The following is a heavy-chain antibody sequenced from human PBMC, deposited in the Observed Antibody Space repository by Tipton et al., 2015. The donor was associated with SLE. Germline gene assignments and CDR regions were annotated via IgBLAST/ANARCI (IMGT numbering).Heavy chain of an antibody. D-gene: IGHD1-1*01. V-gene: IGHV4-34*12. CDR1: DGSISDYF. CDR3: ARVAPTEVFDY. J-gene: IGHJ4*02. Sequence: LRLSCTVSDGSISDYFWTWIRQPPGKGLEWIAEIIHSGVTNYNPSLRRRVTISVDMSKNQASLKLSSVTAADTAVYYCARVAPTEVFDYWGQGTLVTVSS. CDR2: IIHSGVT.